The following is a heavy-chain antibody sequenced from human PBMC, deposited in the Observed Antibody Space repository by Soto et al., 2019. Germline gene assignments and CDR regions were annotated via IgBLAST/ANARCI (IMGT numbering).Heavy chain of an antibody. D-gene: IGHD2-15*01. CDR2: ISDTGGST. CDR1: GFMFSRYV. Sequence: EVQLLDSGGGLVQPGGSLRLSCAASGFMFSRYVMRWVRQAPGKGLEWVSSISDTGGSTYYTDSVKGRFTISRDNSKNTLFLQMNSLSAEDTAVYFCARACCSGDTCHHTDYWGQGTLVTVSS. V-gene: IGHV3-23*01. J-gene: IGHJ4*02. CDR3: ARACCSGDTCHHTDY.